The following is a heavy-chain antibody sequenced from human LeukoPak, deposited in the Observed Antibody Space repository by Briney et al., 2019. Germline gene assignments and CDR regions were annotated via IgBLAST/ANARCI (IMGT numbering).Heavy chain of an antibody. CDR3: ARGLSSSSPNYYYYYYMDV. D-gene: IGHD6-6*01. V-gene: IGHV4-38-2*01. J-gene: IGHJ6*03. Sequence: PSETLSLTCAVSGYSISSGYYWGWIRQPPGKGLEWIGSIYHSGSTYYNPSLKSRVTISVDTSKNQFSLKLSSVTAADTAVYYCARGLSSSSPNYYYYYYMDVWGKGTTVTVSS. CDR1: GYSISSGYY. CDR2: IYHSGST.